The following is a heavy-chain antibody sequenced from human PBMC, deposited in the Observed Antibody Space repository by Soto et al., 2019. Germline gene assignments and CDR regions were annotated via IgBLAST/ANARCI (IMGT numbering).Heavy chain of an antibody. V-gene: IGHV4-4*07. CDR3: ARESRSALGTVEH. CDR1: GASISDYY. CDR2: IYASGNT. J-gene: IGHJ4*02. D-gene: IGHD6-13*01. Sequence: PSETLSLTCTVSGASISDYYWSWIRQPAGKGLECIGRIYASGNTNYNPSIKSRVTMSVDTSKNQFSLTLNSVTAADTAVYYCARESRSALGTVEHWGRGTLVTVSS.